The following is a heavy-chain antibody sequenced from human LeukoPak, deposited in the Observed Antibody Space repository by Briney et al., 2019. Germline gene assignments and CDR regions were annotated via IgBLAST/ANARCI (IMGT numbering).Heavy chain of an antibody. D-gene: IGHD2-2*01. CDR3: ARQLGYCSRGNCYFDS. J-gene: IGHJ4*02. V-gene: IGHV3-23*01. CDR2: VGSGATP. Sequence: PGGSLRLSCAASGFTFRSYAMSWVRQAPGKGLEWVSAVGSGATPYYADSVKGRFTISRDDPKNMLYLQANSLRAEDTAVYYCARQLGYCSRGNCYFDSWGQGTLVTVSS. CDR1: GFTFRSYA.